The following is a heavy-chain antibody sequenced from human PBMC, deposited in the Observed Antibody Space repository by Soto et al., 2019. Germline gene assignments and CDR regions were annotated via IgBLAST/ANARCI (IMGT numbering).Heavy chain of an antibody. V-gene: IGHV5-10-1*04. Sequence: GESLKISCKGSGYSFTSYWISWVRQMPGKGLEWMGRIDPSDSYTNYSPSFQGQVTISADKSISTAYLQWSSLKASDTAMYYCARHSLNYGDYGGAFDIWGQGTMVTVSS. CDR2: IDPSDSYT. CDR1: GYSFTSYW. J-gene: IGHJ3*02. CDR3: ARHSLNYGDYGGAFDI. D-gene: IGHD4-17*01.